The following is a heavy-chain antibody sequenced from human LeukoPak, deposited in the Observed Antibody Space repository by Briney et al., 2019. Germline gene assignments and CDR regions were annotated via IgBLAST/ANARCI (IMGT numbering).Heavy chain of an antibody. CDR2: ISTSSNYI. D-gene: IGHD4-17*01. V-gene: IGHV3-21*01. CDR1: GFTFSSYS. CDR3: ARTGDYESFDY. Sequence: GGSLRLSCAASGFTFSSYSMNWVRQAPGKGLEWVSFISTSSNYIYYADSVKGRFTISRDNAKNSLYLQMNSLRAEDTAVYYCARTGDYESFDYWGQGTLVTVSS. J-gene: IGHJ4*02.